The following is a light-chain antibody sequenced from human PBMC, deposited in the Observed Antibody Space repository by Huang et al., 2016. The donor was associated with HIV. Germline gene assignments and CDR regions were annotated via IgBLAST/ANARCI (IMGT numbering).Light chain of an antibody. V-gene: IGKV3-11*01. CDR1: QGVATY. CDR2: DAS. CDR3: QHRGNWPRT. Sequence: EIVLTQSPATLSLSPGERATLSCRASQGVATYLGWYQQKPGQAPRLLIYDASTRAIGIPTRFSGSGSGTDFTLTISSLEPEDFAVYYCQHRGNWPRTFGQGTKLEIK. J-gene: IGKJ2*01.